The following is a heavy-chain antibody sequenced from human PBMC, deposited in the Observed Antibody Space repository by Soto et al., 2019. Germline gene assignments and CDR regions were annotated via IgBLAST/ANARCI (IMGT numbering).Heavy chain of an antibody. CDR3: VKGEVMIFGVVTFDR. V-gene: IGHV3-64D*06. J-gene: IGHJ5*02. Sequence: GGSLRLSCSASGFTFSNSAMYWVRQAPGKGLEHVATITSYGGTTYYADSVKGRFTISRDNSKNILYLQMSSLRPEDTAVYYCVKGEVMIFGVVTFDRWGQGTLVTVSS. D-gene: IGHD3-3*01. CDR1: GFTFSNSA. CDR2: ITSYGGTT.